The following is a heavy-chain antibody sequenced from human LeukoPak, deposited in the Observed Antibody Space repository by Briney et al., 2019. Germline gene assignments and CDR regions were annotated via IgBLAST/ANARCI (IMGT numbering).Heavy chain of an antibody. Sequence: SETLSLTCTVSGGSISGYYWSWIRQPPGKGLEWIAYIYYSGSTNYNPSLKSQVTISVDTSKNQFSLKLSSVTAADTAIYYCARGSYYRSGSYYDYWGQGTLVTVSS. D-gene: IGHD3-10*01. V-gene: IGHV4-59*01. CDR1: GGSISGYY. CDR2: IYYSGST. J-gene: IGHJ4*02. CDR3: ARGSYYRSGSYYDY.